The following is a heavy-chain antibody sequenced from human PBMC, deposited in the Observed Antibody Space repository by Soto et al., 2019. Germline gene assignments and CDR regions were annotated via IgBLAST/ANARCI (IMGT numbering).Heavy chain of an antibody. CDR2: ISGSGVST. CDR1: GLTFRSSA. J-gene: IGHJ4*02. D-gene: IGHD2-8*02. V-gene: IGHV3-23*01. Sequence: PGGSLRLSCAASGLTFRSSAMNWVRQAPGKGREWVSGISGSGVSTYYADSVKGRFTIFRDNSKNTLHLQMKSRRGEDTAVYYCAKDPPGPPDYWGQGTLVTVSS. CDR3: AKDPPGPPDY.